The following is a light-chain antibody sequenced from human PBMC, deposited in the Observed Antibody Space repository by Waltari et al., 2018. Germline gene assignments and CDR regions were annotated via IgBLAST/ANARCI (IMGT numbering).Light chain of an antibody. V-gene: IGLV2-14*03. J-gene: IGLJ2*01. CDR2: DVA. CDR1: TGAVGAYNY. CDR3: CSLTSSRTVI. Sequence: QSALTQPASVSESPGQSITISCPGTTGAVGAYNYVSWYQQLPGKAPKLLIYDVANRPSGVSDRFSGSKSGNTASLIISGLQAEDEADYYCCSLTSSRTVIFGGGTKLTVL.